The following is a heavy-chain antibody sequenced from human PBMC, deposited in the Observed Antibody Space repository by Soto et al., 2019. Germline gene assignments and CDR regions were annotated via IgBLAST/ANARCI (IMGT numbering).Heavy chain of an antibody. J-gene: IGHJ6*02. V-gene: IGHV3-23*01. Sequence: HPGGSLRLSCAASGFTFSSYAMTWVRQAPGKGLEWVSSVIGSGDSTYYADSVKGRFTISGDTSKRTPYLQMTSLRGEDTAVYYCAKATNFGMGPDYSYYYGMDVWGQGTTVTVSS. CDR2: VIGSGDST. CDR1: GFTFSSYA. D-gene: IGHD3-3*01. CDR3: AKATNFGMGPDYSYYYGMDV.